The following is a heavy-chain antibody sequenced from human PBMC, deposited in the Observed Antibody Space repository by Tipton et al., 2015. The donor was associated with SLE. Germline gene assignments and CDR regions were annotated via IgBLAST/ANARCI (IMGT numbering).Heavy chain of an antibody. V-gene: IGHV4-61*02. D-gene: IGHD2-2*02. CDR3: AREYPLYGMDV. J-gene: IGHJ6*02. CDR2: IYTSGST. CDR1: GGSISSGSYY. Sequence: TLSLTCTVSGGSISSGSYYWSWIRQPAGKGLEWIGRIYTSGSTNYNPSLKSRVTISVDTSKNQFSLKLSSVTAADTAVYYCAREYPLYGMDVWGQGTTVTVSS.